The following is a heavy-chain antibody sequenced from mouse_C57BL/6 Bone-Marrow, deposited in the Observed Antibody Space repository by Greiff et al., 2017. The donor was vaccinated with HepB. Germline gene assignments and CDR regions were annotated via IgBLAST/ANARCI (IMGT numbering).Heavy chain of an antibody. D-gene: IGHD2-4*01. J-gene: IGHJ2*01. V-gene: IGHV1-64*01. CDR3: ARSSDYVYFDY. CDR1: GYTFTSYW. CDR2: IHPNSGST. Sequence: QVQLKQPGAELVKPGASVKLSCKASGYTFTSYWMHWVKQRPGQGLEWIGMIHPNSGSTNYNEKFKSKATLTVDKSSSTAYMQLSSLTSEDSAVYYCARSSDYVYFDYWGQGTTLTVSS.